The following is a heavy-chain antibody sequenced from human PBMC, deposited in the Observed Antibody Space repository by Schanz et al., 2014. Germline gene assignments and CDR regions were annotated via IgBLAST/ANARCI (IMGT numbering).Heavy chain of an antibody. CDR1: GFTFSSYA. J-gene: IGHJ4*02. CDR3: ARKSLVSAHYDS. Sequence: EVQLVESGGGLVQPGGSLRLSCAASGFTFSSYAMTWVRQAPGMGLEWVSAISGRDGSTYYADSVRGRFTISRDNSKNTLFLQMNSLRAEDTAVYYCARKSLVSAHYDSWGQGTLVTVSS. V-gene: IGHV3-23*04. D-gene: IGHD2-21*01. CDR2: ISGRDGST.